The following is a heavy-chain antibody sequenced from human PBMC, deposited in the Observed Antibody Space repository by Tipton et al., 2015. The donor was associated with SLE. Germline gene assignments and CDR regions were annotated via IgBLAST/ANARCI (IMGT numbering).Heavy chain of an antibody. CDR1: GDSISSYSNY. V-gene: IGHV4-39*07. J-gene: IGHJ4*02. D-gene: IGHD2-21*02. CDR2: ISHIGSA. CDR3: ARTTTAISPFDY. Sequence: TLSLTCSASGDSISSYSNYWGWIRQPPGKGLEWIGSISHIGSAYYKPSLKSRVTISVDTSKNQFSLKLTSVTAADTAVYYCARTTTAISPFDYWGQGTLVTVSS.